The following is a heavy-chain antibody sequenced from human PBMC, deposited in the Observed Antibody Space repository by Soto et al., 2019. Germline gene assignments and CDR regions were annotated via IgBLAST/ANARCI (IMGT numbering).Heavy chain of an antibody. CDR1: GGSFSGYY. CDR3: ARDNPGYQRRYYYFDY. Sequence: PSETLSLTCAVYGGSFSGYYWSWIRQPPGKGLEWIGEINHSGSTNYNPSLKSRVTISVDTSKNQFSLKPSSVTAADTAVYYCARDNPGYQRRYYYFDYWGQGTLVTVSS. CDR2: INHSGST. J-gene: IGHJ4*02. D-gene: IGHD2-2*01. V-gene: IGHV4-34*01.